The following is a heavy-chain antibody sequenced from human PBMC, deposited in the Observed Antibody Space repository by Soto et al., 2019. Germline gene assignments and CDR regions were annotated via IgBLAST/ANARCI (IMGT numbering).Heavy chain of an antibody. CDR2: IYYSGST. V-gene: IGHV4-39*01. Sequence: SETLSLTCTVSGGSISSSSYYWGWIRQPPGKGLEWIGSIYYSGSTYYNPSLKSRVTISVDTSKNQFSLKLSSVTAADTAVYYCAHTLNYYDSSGYYFDDWGQGTLVTVSS. D-gene: IGHD3-22*01. J-gene: IGHJ4*02. CDR1: GGSISSSSYY. CDR3: AHTLNYYDSSGYYFDD.